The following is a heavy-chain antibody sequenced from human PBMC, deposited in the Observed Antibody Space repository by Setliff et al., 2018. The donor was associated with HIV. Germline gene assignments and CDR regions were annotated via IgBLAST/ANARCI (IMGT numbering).Heavy chain of an antibody. Sequence: PSETLSLTCTVSGGSISSYYWSWIRQPAGKGLEWLGRLYTSGNAYYNPSPKGRLTISIDTSKNQFSLKLTSVTAADTAVYYCAREGYYYASSGYYPYYFDHWGQGILVTVSS. CDR2: LYTSGNA. CDR3: AREGYYYASSGYYPYYFDH. D-gene: IGHD3-22*01. J-gene: IGHJ4*02. V-gene: IGHV4-4*07. CDR1: GGSISSYY.